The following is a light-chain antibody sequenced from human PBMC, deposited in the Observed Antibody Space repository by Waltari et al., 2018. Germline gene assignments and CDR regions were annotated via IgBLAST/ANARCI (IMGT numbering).Light chain of an antibody. CDR1: SRDVGGYNH. J-gene: IGLJ3*02. CDR3: CSYAGSITFWV. Sequence: QSALTQPRSVSGSPGPSVTISCTGTSRDVGGYNHVSWYQHHPGKAPKLIIYDVTKRPSGVPDRFSASKSDNTASLTISGLQAEDEADYYCCSYAGSITFWVFGGGTKLTVL. V-gene: IGLV2-11*01. CDR2: DVT.